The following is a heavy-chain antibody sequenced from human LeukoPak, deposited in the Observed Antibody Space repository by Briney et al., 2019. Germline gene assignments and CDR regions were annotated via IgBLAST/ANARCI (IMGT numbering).Heavy chain of an antibody. Sequence: SETLSLTCAVYGGSFSGYYWSWIRQPPGKGLEWIGEINHSGSTNYNPSLKSRVTISVDTSKNQFSLKLSSVTAADTAVYYCAKALGHSGYWGSNHYVMDVRGQGSTVTVCS. CDR2: INHSGST. CDR3: AKALGHSGYWGSNHYVMDV. CDR1: GGSFSGYY. J-gene: IGHJ6*02. D-gene: IGHD3-22*01. V-gene: IGHV4-34*01.